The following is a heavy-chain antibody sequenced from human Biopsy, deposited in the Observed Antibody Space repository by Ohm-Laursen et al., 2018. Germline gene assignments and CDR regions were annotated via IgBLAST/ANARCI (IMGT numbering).Heavy chain of an antibody. J-gene: IGHJ4*02. CDR3: ARDPLNGHKHFDY. V-gene: IGHV1-2*02. D-gene: IGHD2-8*01. Sequence: ASVKASCKASSYTFTDYNIHWMRQAPGQGLEWLGYINCKTGATNYAQKFQGTVTMTRDTSISKAYLALGSLRSADTAIYYCARDPLNGHKHFDYWGQGSLVTVSS. CDR1: SYTFTDYN. CDR2: INCKTGAT.